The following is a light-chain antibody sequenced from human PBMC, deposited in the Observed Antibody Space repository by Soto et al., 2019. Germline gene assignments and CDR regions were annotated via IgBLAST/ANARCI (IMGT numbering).Light chain of an antibody. CDR2: EGN. CDR3: CSYAGSSTFV. V-gene: IGLV2-23*01. J-gene: IGLJ1*01. Sequence: QSSPTHPASLSGAPGQSLTNSFPGTSSDVGSYHLVSWYQQYPGKAPKLMIYEGNKRPSGVSNRFSGSKSGNTASLTISGLQAEDEADCYCCSYAGSSTFVFGTGTKVTVL. CDR1: SSDVGSYHL.